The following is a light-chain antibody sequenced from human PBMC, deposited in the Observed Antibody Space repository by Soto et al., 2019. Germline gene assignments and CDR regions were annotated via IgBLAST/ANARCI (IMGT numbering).Light chain of an antibody. CDR3: SLYTTSTTRFV. Sequence: QSALTQPPSVSGSPGQSVTISCTGTSSDVGDYNRVSWYQQPPGTAPKLILYEVYSRPSGVPDRFSGSKSGNTASLTISGLQAEDEAIYFCSLYTTSTTRFVFGGGTKVTVL. CDR2: EVY. V-gene: IGLV2-18*01. J-gene: IGLJ2*01. CDR1: SSDVGDYNR.